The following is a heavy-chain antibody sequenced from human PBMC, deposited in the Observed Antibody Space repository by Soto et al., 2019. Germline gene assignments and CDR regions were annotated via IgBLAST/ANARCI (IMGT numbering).Heavy chain of an antibody. V-gene: IGHV3-15*01. CDR2: IKSKINRGTT. CDR1: GFKFNYAW. Sequence: EVQLVESGVGLVKPGGSLRLSCAASGFKFNYAWMNWVRQAPGKGLAWVGRIKSKINRGTTDYAATVKGRFTISRDDSKNALYLHMNSLKTEDTAVYYCGKVIDYYYYNMDVWGKGTTVTVSS. CDR3: GKVIDYYYYNMDV. J-gene: IGHJ6*03.